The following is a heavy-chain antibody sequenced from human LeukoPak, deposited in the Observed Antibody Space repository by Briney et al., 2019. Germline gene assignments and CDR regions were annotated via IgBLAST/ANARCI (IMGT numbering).Heavy chain of an antibody. CDR2: IKQDGSEK. J-gene: IGHJ3*02. CDR3: ARGRGFSHGWPVDTFDI. D-gene: IGHD5-18*01. CDR1: GFTFSTYW. V-gene: IGHV3-7*04. Sequence: GGSLRLSCAASGFTFSTYWMSWIRQAPGKGLEWVANIKQDGSEKYYVDSLKGRFIVSRDNTKNSMYLQMNSLRAEDTAMYYCARGRGFSHGWPVDTFDIWGQGTMVTVSS.